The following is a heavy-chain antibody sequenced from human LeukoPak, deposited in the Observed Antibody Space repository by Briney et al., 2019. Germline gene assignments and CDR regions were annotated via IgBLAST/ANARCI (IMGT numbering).Heavy chain of an antibody. CDR2: IWYDGSNK. CDR1: GFTFSSYA. V-gene: IGHV3-30*04. J-gene: IGHJ4*02. D-gene: IGHD3-3*01. Sequence: PGRSLRLSCGASGFTFSSYAMHWVRQAPGKGLEWVAVIWYDGSNKYYADSVKGRFTISRDNSKNTLYLQMNSLRAEDTALYYCAKDICGYYSFDYWGQGNLVTVSS. CDR3: AKDICGYYSFDY.